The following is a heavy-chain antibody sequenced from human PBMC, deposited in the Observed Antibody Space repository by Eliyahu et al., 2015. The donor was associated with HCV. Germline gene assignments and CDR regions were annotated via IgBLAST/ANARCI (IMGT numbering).Heavy chain of an antibody. Sequence: EVHLLESGGGLVQPGGSLRLXCXAXGFTFSSYDMSWXRQAPGKGXEWVSTXXGGGGSPYYADSVKGRFTISRDNSKNTLYLQMNSLRVEDTAVYYCARAITMILVPLGSWGQGTQVTVSS. J-gene: IGHJ4*02. CDR2: XXGGGGSP. CDR1: GFTFSSYD. CDR3: ARAITMILVPLGS. D-gene: IGHD3-22*01. V-gene: IGHV3-23*01.